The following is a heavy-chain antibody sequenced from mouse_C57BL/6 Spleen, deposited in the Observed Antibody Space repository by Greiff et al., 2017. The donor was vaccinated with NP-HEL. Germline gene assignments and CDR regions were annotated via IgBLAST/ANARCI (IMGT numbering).Heavy chain of an antibody. V-gene: IGHV5-6*01. J-gene: IGHJ2*01. CDR2: ISSGGSYT. Sequence: VESGGDLVKPGGSLKLSCAASGFTFSSYGMSWVRQTPDKRLEWVATISSGGSYTYYPDSVKGRFTISRDNAKNTLYLQMSSLKSEDTAMYYCARHGELTGTLDYWGQGTTLTVSS. CDR1: GFTFSSYG. D-gene: IGHD4-1*01. CDR3: ARHGELTGTLDY.